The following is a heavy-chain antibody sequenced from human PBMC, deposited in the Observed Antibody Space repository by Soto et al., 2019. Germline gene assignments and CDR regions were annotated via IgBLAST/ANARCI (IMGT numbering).Heavy chain of an antibody. CDR1: GVSISSGGYY. J-gene: IGHJ6*01. CDR3: SRQGPLSDNYYAMDV. CDR2: IYYTETT. V-gene: IGHV4-31*03. Sequence: QVQLQESGPGLVKPSQTLSLTCTVSGVSISSGGYYWSWIRQHPVKGLEWLGYIYYTETTFYNPSLGGRVTISVDTSKNQFSLILTSVTAADTAVYYCSRQGPLSDNYYAMDVW.